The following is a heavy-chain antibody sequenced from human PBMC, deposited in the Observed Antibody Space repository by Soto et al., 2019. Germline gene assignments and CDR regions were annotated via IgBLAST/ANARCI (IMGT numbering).Heavy chain of an antibody. J-gene: IGHJ6*02. D-gene: IGHD2-8*01. Sequence: QVQLVQSGAEVKKPGSSVKVSCKASGCTFSSYTISWVRQAPGQGLEWMGRIIPILGIANYAQKFQGRVTLTADKTTRTANMELISMKSVDMAVYYCATDHTETECNDMDVWGQGTTLTVCS. CDR2: IIPILGIA. CDR1: GCTFSSYT. CDR3: ATDHTETECNDMDV. V-gene: IGHV1-69*08.